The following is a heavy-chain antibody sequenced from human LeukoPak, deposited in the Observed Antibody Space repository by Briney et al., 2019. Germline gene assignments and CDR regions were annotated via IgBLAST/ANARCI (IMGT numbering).Heavy chain of an antibody. CDR2: IWYDGSDK. CDR3: AKGNRGSGWYTFDY. CDR1: GFTFSSYG. J-gene: IGHJ4*02. D-gene: IGHD6-19*01. V-gene: IGHV3-33*06. Sequence: GGSLRLSCAASGFTFSSYGVHWVRQAPGKGLEWVAVIWYDGSDKYYTDSVKGRFTISRDNSKNTLYLEMNSLRAEDTAVYYCAKGNRGSGWYTFDYWGQGTLVTVSS.